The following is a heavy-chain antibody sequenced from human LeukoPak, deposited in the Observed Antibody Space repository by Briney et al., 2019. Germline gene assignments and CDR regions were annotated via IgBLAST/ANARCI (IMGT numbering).Heavy chain of an antibody. Sequence: SVKVSCKASGFTFTSSAVQWVRQTRGQRLEWIGWIVVGSGNTNYAQKFQERVTIARDMSTSTAYMELSSLRSEDTAVYYCAASPDYYDSSGYSYYFDYWGQGTLVTVSS. V-gene: IGHV1-58*01. D-gene: IGHD3-22*01. J-gene: IGHJ4*02. CDR3: AASPDYYDSSGYSYYFDY. CDR2: IVVGSGNT. CDR1: GFTFTSSA.